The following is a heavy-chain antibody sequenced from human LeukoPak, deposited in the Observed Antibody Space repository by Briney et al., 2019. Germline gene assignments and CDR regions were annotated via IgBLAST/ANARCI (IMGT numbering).Heavy chain of an antibody. Sequence: PSETLSLTCTVSGGSISSYYWSWIRQPPGKGLEWIGYIYYSGNTNYNPSLKSRVTISVDTSKNQFSLKLSSVTAADTAVYYCTRGGYSYGRYGYFDYSGQGTLVTVSS. CDR2: IYYSGNT. D-gene: IGHD5-18*01. V-gene: IGHV4-59*01. CDR3: TRGGYSYGRYGYFDY. CDR1: GGSISSYY. J-gene: IGHJ4*02.